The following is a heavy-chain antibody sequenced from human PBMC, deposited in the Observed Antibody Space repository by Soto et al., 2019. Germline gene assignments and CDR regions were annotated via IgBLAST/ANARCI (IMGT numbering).Heavy chain of an antibody. CDR1: GYTFTSYG. V-gene: IGHV1-69*13. Sequence: SVKVSCKASGYTFTSYGISWVRQAPGQGLEWMGGIIPIFGTANYAQKFQGRVTITADESTSTAYMELSSLRSEDTAVYYCARDPHYYGSGSYFYYYGMDVWGQGTTVTVSS. D-gene: IGHD3-10*01. J-gene: IGHJ6*02. CDR2: IIPIFGTA. CDR3: ARDPHYYGSGSYFYYYGMDV.